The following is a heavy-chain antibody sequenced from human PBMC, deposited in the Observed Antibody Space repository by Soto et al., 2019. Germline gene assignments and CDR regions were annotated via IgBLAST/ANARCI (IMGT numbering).Heavy chain of an antibody. D-gene: IGHD3-22*01. CDR3: ARDYYDSSGYFVY. V-gene: IGHV4-34*01. Sequence: SETLSLTCAVYGGSFSGYYWSWIRQPPGKGLEWIGEINHSGSTNYNPSLKSRVTISVDTSKNQFSLKLSSVTAADTAVYYCARDYYDSSGYFVYWGQGSLVTVSS. CDR1: GGSFSGYY. J-gene: IGHJ4*02. CDR2: INHSGST.